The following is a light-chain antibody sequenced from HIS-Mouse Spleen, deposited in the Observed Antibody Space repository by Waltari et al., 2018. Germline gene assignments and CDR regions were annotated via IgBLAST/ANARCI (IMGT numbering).Light chain of an antibody. CDR1: SNDVGGYNY. V-gene: IGLV2-14*03. CDR3: SSYTSSSTGV. Sequence: QSALTQPASVSGSPGQSITISCTGTSNDVGGYNYVSWYQQHPGKAPKLMIYDVSNRPSGVSNRFSASKSGNTASLTISGLQAEDEADYYCSSYTSSSTGVFGTGTKVTVL. CDR2: DVS. J-gene: IGLJ1*01.